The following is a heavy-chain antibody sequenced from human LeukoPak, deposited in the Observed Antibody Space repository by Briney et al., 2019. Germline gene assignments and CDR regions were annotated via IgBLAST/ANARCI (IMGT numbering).Heavy chain of an antibody. CDR1: GFTFSSYA. D-gene: IGHD1-7*01. CDR2: ISGSGGST. CDR3: AKDARPSRKLELLVPRAQNGGPTKYNWFDP. Sequence: GGSLRLSCAASGFTFSSYAMSWVRQAPGKGLEWVSAISGSGGSTYYADSVKGRFTISRDNSKNTLYLQMNSLRAEDTAVYYCAKDARPSRKLELLVPRAQNGGPTKYNWFDPWGQGTLVTVSS. V-gene: IGHV3-23*01. J-gene: IGHJ5*02.